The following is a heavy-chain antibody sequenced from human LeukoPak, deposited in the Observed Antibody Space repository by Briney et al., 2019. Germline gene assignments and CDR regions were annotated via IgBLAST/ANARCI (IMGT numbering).Heavy chain of an antibody. Sequence: PGGSLILSCAASGFTLSSFGMHWVRQAPGKGLEWVAVIWYDGSNKYYADSVKGRFTISRDNSKNTLYLQMNSLRAEDTAVYYCARELPPVVTYYFDYWGQGTLVTVSS. D-gene: IGHD3-22*01. CDR2: IWYDGSNK. CDR1: GFTLSSFG. J-gene: IGHJ4*02. CDR3: ARELPPVVTYYFDY. V-gene: IGHV3-33*01.